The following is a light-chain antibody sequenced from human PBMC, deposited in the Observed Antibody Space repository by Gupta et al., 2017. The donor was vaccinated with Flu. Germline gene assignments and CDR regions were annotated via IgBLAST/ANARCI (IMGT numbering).Light chain of an antibody. CDR1: TSNIGRNT. CDR3: ATWDDSLNGWV. CDR2: SNN. V-gene: IGLV1-44*01. Sequence: QSVLAQPPSPSGTPGQRVTISCSGSTSNIGRNTVNWYQHLPGTAPKLLIYSNNQRPSGVPDRFSGSKSGTSASLAISGLQSEDETDYYCATWDDSLNGWVFGGGTKLTVL. J-gene: IGLJ3*02.